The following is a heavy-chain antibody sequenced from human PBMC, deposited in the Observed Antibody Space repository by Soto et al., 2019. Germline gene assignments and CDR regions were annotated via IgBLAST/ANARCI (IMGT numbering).Heavy chain of an antibody. D-gene: IGHD3-10*01. Sequence: PSETLSLTCTVSGGSISSSSYYWGWIRQPPGKGLEWIGSIYYSGSTYYNPSLNSRVTISVDTSKNQFSLKLSPVTDADTPVYYCARVGITMVPGKFEIWGQGTMITV. CDR1: GGSISSSSYY. CDR2: IYYSGST. V-gene: IGHV4-39*01. J-gene: IGHJ3*02. CDR3: ARVGITMVPGKFEI.